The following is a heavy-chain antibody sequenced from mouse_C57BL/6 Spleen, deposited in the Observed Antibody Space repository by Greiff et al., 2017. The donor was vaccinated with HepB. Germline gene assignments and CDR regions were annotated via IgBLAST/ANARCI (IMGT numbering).Heavy chain of an antibody. J-gene: IGHJ4*01. CDR3: ARRRCSSYAMDY. CDR2: ISSGSSTI. D-gene: IGHD1-1*01. Sequence: EVMLVESGGGLVKPGGSLKLSCAASGFTFSDYGMHWVRQAPEKGLEWVAYISSGSSTIYYADTVKGRFTISRDNAKNTLFLQMTSLRSEDTTMYYCARRRCSSYAMDYWGQGTSVTVSS. CDR1: GFTFSDYG. V-gene: IGHV5-17*01.